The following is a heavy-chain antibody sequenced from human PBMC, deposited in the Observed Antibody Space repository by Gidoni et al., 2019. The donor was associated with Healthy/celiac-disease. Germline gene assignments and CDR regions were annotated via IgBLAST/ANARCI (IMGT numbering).Heavy chain of an antibody. CDR2: IYYSGST. Sequence: SGDYYWSWIRQPPGKGLEWIGYIYYSGSTYYNPSPKSRVTISVDTSKNQFSLKLSSVTAADTAVYYCASDSASIMITVGGVTVGVWGQGTLVTVSS. J-gene: IGHJ4*02. V-gene: IGHV4-30-4*01. CDR3: ASDSASIMITVGGVTVGV. CDR1: SGDYY. D-gene: IGHD3-16*01.